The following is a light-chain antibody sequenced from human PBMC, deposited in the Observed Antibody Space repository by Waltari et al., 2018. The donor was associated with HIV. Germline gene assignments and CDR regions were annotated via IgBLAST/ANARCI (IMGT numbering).Light chain of an antibody. Sequence: IVLTQSPATLSLAPGERPALSCRALQSISSYLAWYQQKPGQAPRLLSYDASNRATGIPARFSGSGSGTDFTLTISSLEPEDFAVYYCQQRSNWPPKYTFGQGTKLEIK. CDR3: QQRSNWPPKYT. CDR1: QSISSY. V-gene: IGKV3-11*01. CDR2: DAS. J-gene: IGKJ2*01.